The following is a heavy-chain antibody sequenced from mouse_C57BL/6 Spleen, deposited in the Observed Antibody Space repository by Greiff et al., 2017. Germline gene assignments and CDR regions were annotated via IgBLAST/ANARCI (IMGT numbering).Heavy chain of an antibody. CDR1: GYTITSYW. D-gene: IGHD2-13*01. V-gene: IGHV1-69*01. Sequence: VQLQQPGAELVMPGASVKLSCKASGYTITSYWMHWVKQRPGQGLEWIGVIDPSDGYTNYNQKFKGKSTLTVDKSSSTAYMQLSSLTSADSAVYYCARCGDDDGDWDFAVWGTGTLVTVSA. CDR3: ARCGDDDGDWDFAV. CDR2: IDPSDGYT. J-gene: IGHJ3*01.